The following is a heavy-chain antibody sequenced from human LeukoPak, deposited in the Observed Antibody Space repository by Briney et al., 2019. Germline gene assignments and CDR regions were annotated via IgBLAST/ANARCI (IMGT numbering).Heavy chain of an antibody. CDR3: AKGCTFHGVAHDSGYFDY. CDR1: GFTFGDYT. Sequence: PGRSLRLSCVTSGFTFGDYTMHWVRHVPGKGLEWLSGITWDGGNIAYADSVRGRFTISRDNAKSSLYLQMNSLRNEDMAFYFCAKGCTFHGVAHDSGYFDYWGQGTLVTVSS. J-gene: IGHJ4*02. CDR2: ITWDGGNI. V-gene: IGHV3-9*03. D-gene: IGHD3-3*01.